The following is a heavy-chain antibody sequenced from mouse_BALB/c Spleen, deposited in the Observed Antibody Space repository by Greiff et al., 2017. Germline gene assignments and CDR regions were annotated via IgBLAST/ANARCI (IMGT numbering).Heavy chain of an antibody. J-gene: IGHJ3*01. D-gene: IGHD2-3*01. V-gene: IGHV5-6-4*01. CDR2: ISSGGSYT. CDR3: TREGGYYLAY. Sequence: DVHLVESGGGLVKPGGSLKLSCAASGFTFSSYTMSWVRQTPEKRLEWVATISSGGSYTYYPDSVKGRFTISRDNAKNTLYLQMSSLKSEDTAMYYCTREGGYYLAYWGQGTLVTVSA. CDR1: GFTFSSYT.